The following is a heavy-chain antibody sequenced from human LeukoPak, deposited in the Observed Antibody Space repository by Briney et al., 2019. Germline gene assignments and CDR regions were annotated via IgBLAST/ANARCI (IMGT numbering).Heavy chain of an antibody. Sequence: SQTLSLTCTVSGGSISSGDYYWTWIRQHPGKGLKWIGYIYNSGTTYYNPSLESRVTISGDTSKNQFSLKLSSVTAADTAVYYCARTAGWSYGFDYWGQGTLVTVSS. D-gene: IGHD3-16*01. V-gene: IGHV4-31*03. CDR2: IYNSGTT. CDR1: GGSISSGDYY. J-gene: IGHJ4*02. CDR3: ARTAGWSYGFDY.